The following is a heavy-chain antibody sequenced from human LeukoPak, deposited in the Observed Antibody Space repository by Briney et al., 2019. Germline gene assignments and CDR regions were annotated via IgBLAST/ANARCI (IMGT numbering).Heavy chain of an antibody. CDR1: GFTFSSYA. CDR3: AKADGYSSSWYYFDY. J-gene: IGHJ4*02. D-gene: IGHD6-13*01. V-gene: IGHV3-23*01. Sequence: GGSLRLSCAASGFTFSSYAMGWVRQAPGKGLEWVSAISGSGGSTYYADSVKGRFTISRDNSKNTLYLQMNSLRAEDTAVYYCAKADGYSSSWYYFDYWGQGTLVTVSS. CDR2: ISGSGGST.